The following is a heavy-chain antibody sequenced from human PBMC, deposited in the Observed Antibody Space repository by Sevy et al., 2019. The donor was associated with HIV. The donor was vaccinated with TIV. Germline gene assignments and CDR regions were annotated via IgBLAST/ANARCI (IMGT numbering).Heavy chain of an antibody. CDR3: ARDVSGHTTNFDY. V-gene: IGHV7-4-1*02. D-gene: IGHD3-10*01. CDR2: IDTNTGAT. J-gene: IGHJ4*02. Sequence: ASVKVSCKASGHTFTASAVNWVRQAPGRGLEWMGWIDTNTGATTYARAFTGRFVFSLDTSVSTAYLQISSLKAEDTAVYYCARDVSGHTTNFDYWGEGTLVAASS. CDR1: GHTFTASA.